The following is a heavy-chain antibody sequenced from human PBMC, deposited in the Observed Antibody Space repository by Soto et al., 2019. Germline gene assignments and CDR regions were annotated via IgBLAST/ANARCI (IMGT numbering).Heavy chain of an antibody. Sequence: PGGSLRLSCAASGFTSNSYTMHWVRQAPGKGLEWVALVSYDGSNIYYADSVKGRFTISRDDSKNTLYLQMISLRAEDTAMYYCARELGYCSGGSCYSFSYYGMDVWGQGTTVTVSS. CDR2: VSYDGSNI. CDR1: GFTSNSYT. CDR3: ARELGYCSGGSCYSFSYYGMDV. V-gene: IGHV3-30-3*01. J-gene: IGHJ6*02. D-gene: IGHD2-15*01.